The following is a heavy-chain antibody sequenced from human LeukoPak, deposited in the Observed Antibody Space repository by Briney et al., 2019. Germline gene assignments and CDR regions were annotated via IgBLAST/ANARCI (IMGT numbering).Heavy chain of an antibody. D-gene: IGHD2-2*01. Sequence: SETLSLTCTVSGGSISSYYWSWIRQPPGKGLEWIGYIYYSGSTNYNPSLKSRVTMSVDTSKNQFSLKLSSVTAADTAVYYCAREDIVVVPAATFRTYYYYGMDVWGQGTTVTVSS. V-gene: IGHV4-59*08. CDR1: GGSISSYY. J-gene: IGHJ6*02. CDR2: IYYSGST. CDR3: AREDIVVVPAATFRTYYYYGMDV.